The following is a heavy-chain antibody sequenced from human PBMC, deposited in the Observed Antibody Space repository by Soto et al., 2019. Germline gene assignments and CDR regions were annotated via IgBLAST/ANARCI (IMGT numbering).Heavy chain of an antibody. V-gene: IGHV3-30*18. J-gene: IGHJ4*02. CDR3: AKEMYPRTVLDSSSPWGDY. CDR2: MSYAGTYK. D-gene: IGHD6-6*01. Sequence: QVQLVESGGGVVQPGRSLRLSCAVSGFTFSDYGMHWVRQAPGKGLEWVAVMSYAGTYKYYADSVKGRFTISRDLSGNTLFLQMNSLRLEDMAVYFCAKEMYPRTVLDSSSPWGDYWGQGTLVTVSS. CDR1: GFTFSDYG.